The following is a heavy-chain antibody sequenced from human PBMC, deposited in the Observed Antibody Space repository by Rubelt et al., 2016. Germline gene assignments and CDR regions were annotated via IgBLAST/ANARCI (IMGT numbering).Heavy chain of an antibody. V-gene: IGHV1-2*02. J-gene: IGHJ3*02. D-gene: IGHD6-13*01. Sequence: QVQLVQSGAEVKKPGASVKVSCKASGYTFTGYYMHWVRQAPGQGLEWMGWINPNSGGPNYAQKVQRRGTMTRNTSISTANMELSRLRSDDTAVDYCARGGAAAADDNDALDIWGQGTMVTVSS. CDR2: INPNSGGP. CDR3: ARGGAAAADDNDALDI. CDR1: GYTFTGYY.